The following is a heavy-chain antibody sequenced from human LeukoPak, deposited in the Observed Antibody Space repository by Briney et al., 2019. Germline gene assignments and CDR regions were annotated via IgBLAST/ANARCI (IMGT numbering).Heavy chain of an antibody. Sequence: ASVKVSCKASGYTFTSYDINWVRQATGQGLEWMGWMNPNSGNTGYAQKFQGRVTMTRNTSISTAYMKLSSLRSEDTAVYYCARLNYYDSSGYYSPADYWGQGTLVTVSS. V-gene: IGHV1-8*01. D-gene: IGHD3-22*01. CDR3: ARLNYYDSSGYYSPADY. CDR2: MNPNSGNT. J-gene: IGHJ4*02. CDR1: GYTFTSYD.